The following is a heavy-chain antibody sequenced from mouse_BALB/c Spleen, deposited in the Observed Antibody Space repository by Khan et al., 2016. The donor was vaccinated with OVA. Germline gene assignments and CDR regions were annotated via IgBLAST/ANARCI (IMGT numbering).Heavy chain of an antibody. CDR2: ISGDGSS. V-gene: IGHV2-3*01. CDR1: GFSLTSYG. J-gene: IGHJ2*01. CDR3: AKLRVYYFDS. Sequence: QVQLKQSGPGLVAPSQTLSITCTVSGFSLTSYGVSWVRQPPGKGLEWLGVISGDGSSNYQSDRRARLIIRKDNSKSKVFVKLNSLQTDDTATYYFAKLRVYYFDSWGQGTTLTVSA.